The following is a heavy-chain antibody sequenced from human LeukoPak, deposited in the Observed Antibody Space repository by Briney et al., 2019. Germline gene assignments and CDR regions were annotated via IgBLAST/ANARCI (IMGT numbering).Heavy chain of an antibody. V-gene: IGHV1-58*02. J-gene: IGHJ3*02. Sequence: SVKVSCKASGFTFTSSAMQLVRQARGQRLEWIGWIVVGSGNTNYAQNFQERVTITRDMSTSTAYMELSSLRSEDTAVYYCAANTPRVVREDAFDIWGQGTMVTVSS. CDR1: GFTFTSSA. CDR2: IVVGSGNT. CDR3: AANTPRVVREDAFDI. D-gene: IGHD2-21*01.